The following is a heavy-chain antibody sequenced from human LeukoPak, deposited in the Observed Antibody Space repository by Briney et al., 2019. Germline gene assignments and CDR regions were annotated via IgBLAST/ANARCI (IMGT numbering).Heavy chain of an antibody. Sequence: GRSLRLSCAASGFTFSNYGMHWVRQAPGKGLEWVAVIWYDGSNKYYADSVKGRFTISRDNSKNTLYLQVNSLRAEDTAVYYCAGNYGPYYSDYWGQGTLVTVSS. CDR3: AGNYGPYYSDY. D-gene: IGHD3-10*01. CDR2: IWYDGSNK. J-gene: IGHJ4*02. V-gene: IGHV3-33*01. CDR1: GFTFSNYG.